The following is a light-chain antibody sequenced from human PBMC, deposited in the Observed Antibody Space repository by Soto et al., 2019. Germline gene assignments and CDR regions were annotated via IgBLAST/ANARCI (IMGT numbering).Light chain of an antibody. CDR3: QQYNSYWT. Sequence: DVRMTHGPSTLSASVGDRVTITCRASQGISGWLAWYQQKPGKAPKLLIYDASSLESGVPARFSGSGSGTEFTLTISRLRPADFATYYCQQYNSYWTLGQGTKLDXK. CDR2: DAS. CDR1: QGISGW. J-gene: IGKJ1*01. V-gene: IGKV1-5*01.